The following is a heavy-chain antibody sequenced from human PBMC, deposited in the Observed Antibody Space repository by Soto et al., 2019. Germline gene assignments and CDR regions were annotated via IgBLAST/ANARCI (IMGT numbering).Heavy chain of an antibody. V-gene: IGHV1-69*01. CDR3: EAEMTFGKLSVV. Sequence: QVQLVQSGAEVKKPGSSVKVSCKASGDTDTNYVISWVRQAPGQGLEWMGGIFPKFGTTYSAQKLQDRLTITADESTSPVYMQLSRLRLDDTAVYYCEAEMTFGKLSVVWGQGTTVTVSS. D-gene: IGHD3-16*02. CDR1: GDTDTNYV. CDR2: IFPKFGTT. J-gene: IGHJ6*02.